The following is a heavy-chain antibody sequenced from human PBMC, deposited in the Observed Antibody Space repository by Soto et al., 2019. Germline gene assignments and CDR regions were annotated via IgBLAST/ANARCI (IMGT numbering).Heavy chain of an antibody. CDR1: GYTFTSYD. J-gene: IGHJ6*03. D-gene: IGHD6-6*01. CDR3: AREAAARPPVDYYYYMDV. CDR2: IIPILGIA. V-gene: IGHV1-69*04. Sequence: SVKVSCKASGYTFTSYDISWVRQAPGQGLEWMGRIIPILGIANYAQKFQGRVTITADKSTSTAYMELSSLRSEDTAVYYCAREAAARPPVDYYYYMDVWGKGTTVTVSS.